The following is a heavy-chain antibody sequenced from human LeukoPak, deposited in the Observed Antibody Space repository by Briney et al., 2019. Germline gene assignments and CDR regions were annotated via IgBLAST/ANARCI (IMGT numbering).Heavy chain of an antibody. V-gene: IGHV3-23*01. CDR2: IRGGGGST. J-gene: IGHJ5*02. Sequence: GGSLRLSCAASGFTFSSYVMNWVRQAPGKGLEWVSAIRGGGGSTYYADSVKGRFTISRDNSKNTLFLQMNSLRAEDTAVYYCAKGGYCSSTSCYVGWFDPWGQGTLVTVSS. CDR3: AKGGYCSSTSCYVGWFDP. D-gene: IGHD2-2*01. CDR1: GFTFSSYV.